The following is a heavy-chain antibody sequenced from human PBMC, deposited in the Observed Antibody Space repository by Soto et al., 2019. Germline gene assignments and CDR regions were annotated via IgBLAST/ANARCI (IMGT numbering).Heavy chain of an antibody. D-gene: IGHD3-22*01. CDR1: GGSVSNASFY. Sequence: QVQLQESGPGLVKPSETLSLTCFVSGGSVSNASFYWTWIRQAPGTGLEYIGYIFYTGVTNYNPSPSSRVTISLDTSKNHFSLKLNSMTAADTAVYYCVRVLDSSWYADLWGRGTLVTVSS. CDR2: IFYTGVT. CDR3: VRVLDSSWYADL. V-gene: IGHV4-61*03. J-gene: IGHJ2*01.